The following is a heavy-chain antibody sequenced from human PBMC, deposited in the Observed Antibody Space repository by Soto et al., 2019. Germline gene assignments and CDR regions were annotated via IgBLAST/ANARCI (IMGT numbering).Heavy chain of an antibody. D-gene: IGHD1-20*01. V-gene: IGHV1-18*01. CDR1: GYTFTSYG. Sequence: TSVKVSCKASGYTFTSYGISWVRQAPGQGLEWMGWISAYNGNTNYAQKLQGRVTMTTDTSTSTAYMELRSLRSDDTAVYYCARVVTGVRAFDIWGQGTMVTVSS. J-gene: IGHJ3*02. CDR2: ISAYNGNT. CDR3: ARVVTGVRAFDI.